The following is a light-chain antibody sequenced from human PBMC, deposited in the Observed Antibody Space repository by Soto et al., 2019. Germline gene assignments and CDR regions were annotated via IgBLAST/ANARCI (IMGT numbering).Light chain of an antibody. Sequence: IMLTPSPATLFLSPGERTTLSFRASQSVSRNLAWYQQKPGQAPRLLIYDASNRATGIPARFSGSGSVTAFTLTISSLEPEDFAVYYCQQRSNWATFGPGTKVDIK. V-gene: IGKV3-11*01. CDR3: QQRSNWAT. CDR2: DAS. CDR1: QSVSRN. J-gene: IGKJ3*01.